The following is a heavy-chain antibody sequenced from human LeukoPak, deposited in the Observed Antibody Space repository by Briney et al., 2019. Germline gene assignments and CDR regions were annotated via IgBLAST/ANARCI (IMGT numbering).Heavy chain of an antibody. V-gene: IGHV3-7*01. CDR2: IKQDGSDK. D-gene: IGHD3-22*01. Sequence: PGGSLRLSCAASGFTFSSYWMSWVRQAPGKGLEWVANIKQDGSDKYYVDSVKGPFTISRDNAKNSLYLQMNSLRAEDTAVYYCARDRFSVYDSRGYLPYWGQGTLVTVSS. CDR3: ARDRFSVYDSRGYLPY. J-gene: IGHJ4*02. CDR1: GFTFSSYW.